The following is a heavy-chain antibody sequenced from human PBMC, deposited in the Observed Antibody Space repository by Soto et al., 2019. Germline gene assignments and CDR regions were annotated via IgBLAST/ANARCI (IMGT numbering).Heavy chain of an antibody. J-gene: IGHJ4*02. D-gene: IGHD1-20*01. CDR3: ATVHNTSRSFNF. CDR1: GLTFSVSA. CDR2: TGLSGRTT. V-gene: IGHV3-23*01. Sequence: EVQLLESGGGLVQPGGSLRLSCVASGLTFSVSAMTWVRQAPGKRLEWVSTTGLSGRTTYYGDSVKGRFTVSRDNSKNTLDLQMSSLGAEDTVVYYCATVHNTSRSFNFWGRGTLVTVSS.